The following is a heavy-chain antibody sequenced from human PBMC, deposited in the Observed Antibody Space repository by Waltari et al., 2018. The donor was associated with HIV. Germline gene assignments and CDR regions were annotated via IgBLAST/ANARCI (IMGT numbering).Heavy chain of an antibody. D-gene: IGHD1-26*01. Sequence: QVQLQESGPGLVKPSETLSLTCAVSGYSISSGYYWGWIRRPPGKGLEWIGSIYHSGSTYYNPSLKSRVTISVDTSKNQFSLKLSSVTAADTAVYYCARVYGYSGSYPGAPDDYWGQGTLVTVSS. J-gene: IGHJ4*02. V-gene: IGHV4-38-2*01. CDR1: GYSISSGYY. CDR2: IYHSGST. CDR3: ARVYGYSGSYPGAPDDY.